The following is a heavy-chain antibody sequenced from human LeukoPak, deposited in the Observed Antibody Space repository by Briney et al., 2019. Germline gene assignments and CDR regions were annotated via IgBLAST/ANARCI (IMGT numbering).Heavy chain of an antibody. V-gene: IGHV4-39*07. CDR2: INHSGST. CDR1: GGSISSGSYY. Sequence: PSQTLSLTCTVSGGSISSGSYYWSWIRQPPGKGLEWIGEINHSGSTNYNPSLKSRVTISVDTSKNQFSLKLSSVTAADTAVYYCARLRSRVPYMDVWGKGTTVTISS. D-gene: IGHD4/OR15-4a*01. CDR3: ARLRSRVPYMDV. J-gene: IGHJ6*03.